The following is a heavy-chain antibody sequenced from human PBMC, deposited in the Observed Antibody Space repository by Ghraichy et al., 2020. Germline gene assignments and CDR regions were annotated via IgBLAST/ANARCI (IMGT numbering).Heavy chain of an antibody. J-gene: IGHJ4*02. V-gene: IGHV3-74*01. CDR3: AREYCSGRRCFFGTAGSHFDC. CDR1: GFTFNNYW. Sequence: GGSLRLSCAASGFTFNNYWMHWVRQAPGKGLVWVTRINSDGRDTHYADSVKGRFTISRDNARNTLFLQMNSLRAEDTAVYYCAREYCSGRRCFFGTAGSHFDCWGQGPLVTVCS. D-gene: IGHD2-15*01. CDR2: INSDGRDT.